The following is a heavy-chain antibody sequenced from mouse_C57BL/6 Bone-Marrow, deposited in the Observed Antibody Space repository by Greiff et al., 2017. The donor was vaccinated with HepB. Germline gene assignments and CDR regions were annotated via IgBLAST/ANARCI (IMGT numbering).Heavy chain of an antibody. CDR3: ARAQLGRGYFDV. V-gene: IGHV7-1*01. D-gene: IGHD4-1*02. J-gene: IGHJ1*03. CDR2: SRNKANDYTT. CDR1: GFTFSDFY. Sequence: EVNVVESGGGLVQSGRSLRLSCATSGFTFSDFYMEWVRQAPGKGLEWIAASRNKANDYTTEYSASVKGRFIVSRDTSQSILYLQMNALRAEDTAIYYCARAQLGRGYFDVWGTGTTVTVSS.